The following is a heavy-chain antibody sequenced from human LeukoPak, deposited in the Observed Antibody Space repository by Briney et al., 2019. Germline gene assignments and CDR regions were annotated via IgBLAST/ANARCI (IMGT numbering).Heavy chain of an antibody. CDR3: ARGGKQWLVRYYYGVDV. CDR1: GYTFTDNY. J-gene: IGHJ6*02. D-gene: IGHD6-19*01. Sequence: ASVKVSCKASGYTFTDNYIHWLRQAPGQGLEWMGWLNPDSAGTSYARKFQGRVSMTRDTSISTAYMVLSGLTSDDTAIYYCARGGKQWLVRYYYGVDVWGQGTTVIVSS. V-gene: IGHV1-2*02. CDR2: LNPDSAGT.